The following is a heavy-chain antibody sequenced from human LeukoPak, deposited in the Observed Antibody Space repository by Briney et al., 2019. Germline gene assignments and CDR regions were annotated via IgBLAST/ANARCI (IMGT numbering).Heavy chain of an antibody. D-gene: IGHD1-1*01. V-gene: IGHV3-48*04. CDR3: GSEAFNCGDHYFDY. CDR1: GLTFSSYS. CDR2: ISSSSRTI. J-gene: IGHJ4*02. Sequence: GGSLRLSRAPSGLTFSSYSMNWVRQAPGKGPEWVSYISSSSRTIYYADSVKGRFTSSRDNAKIVLYLQMSSLRAEDTAVYRCGSEAFNCGDHYFDYWGQGTLVTASS.